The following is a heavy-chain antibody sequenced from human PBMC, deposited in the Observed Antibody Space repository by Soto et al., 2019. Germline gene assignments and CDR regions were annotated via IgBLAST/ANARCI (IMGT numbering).Heavy chain of an antibody. CDR1: GLTFSSYA. CDR3: AKDRTAGYSTWLDL. J-gene: IGHJ5*02. V-gene: IGHV3-23*01. D-gene: IGHD5-12*01. Sequence: VRDMRLSCAASGLTFSSYAMSCFRQAPGKGLEWVSAISGSGGSTYYADSVKGRFTISRDNSKNTLYLQMNSLRAEDTAVYYLAKDRTAGYSTWLDLWGQGAPVTLAS. CDR2: ISGSGGST.